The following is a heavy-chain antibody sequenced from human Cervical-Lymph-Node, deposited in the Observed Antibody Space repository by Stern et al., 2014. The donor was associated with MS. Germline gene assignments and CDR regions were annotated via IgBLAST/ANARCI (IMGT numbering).Heavy chain of an antibody. D-gene: IGHD4-23*01. CDR2: IYWDDEK. CDR1: GFSLNTTGVG. Sequence: QVTLKESGPTLVKPTQTLTLTCTFSGFSLNTTGVGVGWIRQPPGKALEWLAVIYWDDEKRYSPSLKNRVTIARETSKNQVVLTLTNADPVDTGTYYCAHRPPSPTALTPARWFDPWGQGILVTVSS. V-gene: IGHV2-5*02. J-gene: IGHJ5*02. CDR3: AHRPPSPTALTPARWFDP.